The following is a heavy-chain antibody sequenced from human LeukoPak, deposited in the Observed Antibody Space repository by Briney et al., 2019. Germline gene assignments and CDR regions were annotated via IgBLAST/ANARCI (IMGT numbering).Heavy chain of an antibody. CDR2: IYYSGST. J-gene: IGHJ4*02. Sequence: SETLSLTCTVSGGSIRSHYWSWIRQPPGKGLEWIGYIYYSGSTNYNPSLKSRVTISVDTSKNQFSLKLSSVTAADTAMYYCARSQYSYDFFDYWGQGTLVTVSS. D-gene: IGHD5-18*01. V-gene: IGHV4-59*08. CDR3: ARSQYSYDFFDY. CDR1: GGSIRSHY.